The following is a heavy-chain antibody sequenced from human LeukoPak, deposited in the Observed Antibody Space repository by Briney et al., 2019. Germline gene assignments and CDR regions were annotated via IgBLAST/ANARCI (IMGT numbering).Heavy chain of an antibody. Sequence: PGGSLRLSCAASGFTFSSYAMSWVRQAPGKGLEWVSAISGSGGSTYYADSVKGRFTISRDNSKNTLYLQMNSLRAEDTAVYYCAKDDYVWGSYRSTFTANFDYWGQGTLVTVSS. CDR2: ISGSGGST. CDR1: GFTFSSYA. V-gene: IGHV3-23*01. J-gene: IGHJ4*02. CDR3: AKDDYVWGSYRSTFTANFDY. D-gene: IGHD3-16*02.